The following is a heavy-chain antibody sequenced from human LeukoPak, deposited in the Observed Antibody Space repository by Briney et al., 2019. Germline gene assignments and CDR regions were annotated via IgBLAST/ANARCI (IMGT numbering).Heavy chain of an antibody. V-gene: IGHV3-23*01. CDR3: ANTAGLYYSDNSGYILDN. CDR1: GFTFSSYA. CDR2: ISGSGGST. Sequence: GGSLRLSCAASGFTFSSYAMSWVRQAPGKGLEWVSGISGSGGSTYYSDSVKGRFTISRDNSKDTLSLQMNGLRAEDTAVYYCANTAGLYYSDNSGYILDNWGQGTLVTVSS. D-gene: IGHD3-22*01. J-gene: IGHJ4*02.